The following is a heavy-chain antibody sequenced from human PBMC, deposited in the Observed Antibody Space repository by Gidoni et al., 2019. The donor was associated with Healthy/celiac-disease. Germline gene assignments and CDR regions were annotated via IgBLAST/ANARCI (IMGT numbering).Heavy chain of an antibody. CDR2: IYYSGST. Sequence: QLQLQESGPGLVKPSETLSLTCTVSGGSISSSSYYWGWIRQPPGKGLEWIGSIYYSGSTYYNPSLKSRVTISVDTSKNQFSLKLSSVTAADTAVYYCAIFQGSGGVTMIVVAPDAFDIWGQGTMVTVSS. CDR1: GGSISSSSYY. CDR3: AIFQGSGGVTMIVVAPDAFDI. V-gene: IGHV4-39*01. J-gene: IGHJ3*02. D-gene: IGHD3-22*01.